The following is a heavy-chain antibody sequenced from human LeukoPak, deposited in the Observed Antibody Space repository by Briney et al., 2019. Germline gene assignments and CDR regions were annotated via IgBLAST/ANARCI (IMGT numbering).Heavy chain of an antibody. D-gene: IGHD4-11*01. CDR1: GGSIRSYY. CDR2: IYYSGST. Sequence: PSETLSLTCTVSGGSIRSYYWSWIRQPPGKGLEWIGYIYYSGSTNYNPSLKSRVTISVDTSKKQFSLKLSSVTTGDTAVYYCARSQYPMTTVTYFDYWGQGTLVTVSS. V-gene: IGHV4-59*01. CDR3: ARSQYPMTTVTYFDY. J-gene: IGHJ4*02.